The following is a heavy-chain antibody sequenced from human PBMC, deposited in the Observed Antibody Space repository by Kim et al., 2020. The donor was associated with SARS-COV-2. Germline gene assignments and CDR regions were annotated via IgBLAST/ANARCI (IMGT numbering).Heavy chain of an antibody. CDR3: ARRGYSYGHDF. CDR1: GYRFTSYW. V-gene: IGHV5-51*01. Sequence: GESLQISCQVFGYRFTSYWIAWVRQMPGKGLEWMGIIYPGDSDTTYNPSFQGQVTISADKSTNTAYLQWTSLAASDSGTYFCARRGYSYGHDFWGQGTLVTVSS. J-gene: IGHJ4*02. CDR2: IYPGDSDT. D-gene: IGHD5-18*01.